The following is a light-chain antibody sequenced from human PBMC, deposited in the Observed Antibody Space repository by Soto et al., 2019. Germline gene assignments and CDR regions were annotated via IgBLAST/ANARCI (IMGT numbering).Light chain of an antibody. CDR3: QQYGSSPIT. CDR2: GAS. Sequence: EIALTQSAGTLSWSAGQRPTLTSHASQSVSNNYLAWYQQKPGQAPRLIIYGASSRATGIPDRFSGSGSGTDVTLTISRLETEDFAVYYCQQYGSSPITFGQGTRLEIK. V-gene: IGKV3-20*01. CDR1: QSVSNNY. J-gene: IGKJ5*01.